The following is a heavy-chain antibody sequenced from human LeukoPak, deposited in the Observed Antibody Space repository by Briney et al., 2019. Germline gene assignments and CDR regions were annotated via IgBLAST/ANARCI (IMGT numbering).Heavy chain of an antibody. CDR1: GFTFSTYA. D-gene: IGHD4-17*01. V-gene: IGHV3-23*01. CDR3: AKVGDYGDYALDY. CDR2: ISGSGGST. Sequence: PGGSLRLSCAASGFTFSTYAMSWVRQAPGKGPEWVSAISGSGGSTYYADSVKGRFTISRDNSKNTLYLQMNSLRAEDTAVYYCAKVGDYGDYALDYWGQGTLVTVSS. J-gene: IGHJ4*02.